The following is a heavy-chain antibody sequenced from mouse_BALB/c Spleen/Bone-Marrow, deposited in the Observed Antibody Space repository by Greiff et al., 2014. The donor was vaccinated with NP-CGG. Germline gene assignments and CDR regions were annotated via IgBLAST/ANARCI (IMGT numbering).Heavy chain of an antibody. CDR1: GFTFSSFG. Sequence: EVMLVESGGGLVQPGGSRKLSCAASGFTFSSFGMHWVRQAPERGLEWVAYVSSGSSTIYYADTVKGRFTISRDNPKSTLFLQMTSLRSEDTAIYYCTRGGNWEDFDYWGQGTTLTVSA. J-gene: IGHJ2*01. V-gene: IGHV5-17*02. D-gene: IGHD4-1*01. CDR2: VSSGSSTI. CDR3: TRGGNWEDFDY.